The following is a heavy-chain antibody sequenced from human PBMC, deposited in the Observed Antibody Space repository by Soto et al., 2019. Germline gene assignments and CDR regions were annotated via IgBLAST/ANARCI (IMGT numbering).Heavy chain of an antibody. Sequence: ASVKVSCKASGGTFSSYAISWVRQAPGQGLEWMGGIIPIFGTANYAQKFQGRVTITADKSTSTAYMGLSSLRSEDTAVYYCARGNIAAVVSYYYYYGMDVWGQGTTVTVSS. CDR2: IIPIFGTA. D-gene: IGHD6-13*01. CDR3: ARGNIAAVVSYYYYYGMDV. V-gene: IGHV1-69*06. J-gene: IGHJ6*02. CDR1: GGTFSSYA.